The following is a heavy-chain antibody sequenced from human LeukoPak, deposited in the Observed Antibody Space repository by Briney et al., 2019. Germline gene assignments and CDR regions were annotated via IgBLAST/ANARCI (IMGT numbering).Heavy chain of an antibody. V-gene: IGHV3-30*02. CDR1: GLTFSNYG. J-gene: IGHJ4*02. D-gene: IGHD5-18*01. CDR2: IRYDGRNK. Sequence: GGSLRLSYASAGLTFSNYGMHWVRQAQGKGLQWGAYIRYDGRNKYSADSVKGRFTNYRDNSKSPLYLQMNTLIPEHKAVFYCAKGGINSRSFDNWGQGTRVTVSS. CDR3: AKGGINSRSFDN.